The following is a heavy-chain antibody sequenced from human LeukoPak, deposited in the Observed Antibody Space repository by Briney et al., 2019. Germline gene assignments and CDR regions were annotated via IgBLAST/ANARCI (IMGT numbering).Heavy chain of an antibody. CDR2: ISGSGGNT. D-gene: IGHD2-15*01. CDR1: GFTFSIYA. V-gene: IGHV3-23*01. J-gene: IGHJ4*02. Sequence: GGSLRLSCAASGFTFSIYAMSWVRQAPGMGLEWVSAISGSGGNTYYADSVKGRFTISRDNSKNTLYLQMNSLRAEDTAIYYCAPRPSRIPGPPEDRDWGQGTLVTVSA. CDR3: APRPSRIPGPPEDRD.